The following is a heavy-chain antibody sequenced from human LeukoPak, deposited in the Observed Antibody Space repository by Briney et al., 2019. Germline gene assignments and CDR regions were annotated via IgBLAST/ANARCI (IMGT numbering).Heavy chain of an antibody. CDR2: IKSKTHGGTT. CDR1: GFSFKNVW. Sequence: GGSLRLSCAASGFSFKNVWMSWVRQAPGKGLEWVGRIKSKTHGGTTDYAAAVKGRFTISRDDSKSTLYLQMNSLKTEDTALYYCTTWNYDILTGYSIWGQGTLVTVSS. V-gene: IGHV3-15*01. J-gene: IGHJ4*02. CDR3: TTWNYDILTGYSI. D-gene: IGHD3-9*01.